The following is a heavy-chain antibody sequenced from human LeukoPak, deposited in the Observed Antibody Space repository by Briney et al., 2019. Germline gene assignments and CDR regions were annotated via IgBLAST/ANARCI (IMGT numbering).Heavy chain of an antibody. CDR2: IKQDGTEK. J-gene: IGHJ4*02. CDR3: AKVAHYYYGSESYYFFEH. CDR1: GFTFTTYW. V-gene: IGHV3-7*01. D-gene: IGHD3-10*01. Sequence: GESLRLSCTASGFTFTTYWMSWVRHPPGKVLEWVANIKQDGTEKYYVDSVKGRLTISRDNAKNSLYLQMNSLRVEDTATYYCAKVAHYYYGSESYYFFEHWGQGTPVTASS.